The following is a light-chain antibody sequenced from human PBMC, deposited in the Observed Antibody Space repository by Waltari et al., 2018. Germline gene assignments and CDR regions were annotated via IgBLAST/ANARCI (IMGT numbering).Light chain of an antibody. CDR2: KAS. Sequence: DIQMTQSPSTLSASVGDRVIITCRASQNIRTWLAWYQQKPGKAPKVLIYKASNLQTGVPSRFSGSGSGTVFTLIISSVQPDDFASYYCQQYNSYPYSFGQGTKQEIK. J-gene: IGKJ2*03. CDR1: QNIRTW. CDR3: QQYNSYPYS. V-gene: IGKV1-5*03.